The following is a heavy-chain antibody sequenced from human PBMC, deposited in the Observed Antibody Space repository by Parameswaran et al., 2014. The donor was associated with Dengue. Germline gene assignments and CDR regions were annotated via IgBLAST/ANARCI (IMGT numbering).Heavy chain of an antibody. D-gene: IGHD5-12*01. V-gene: IGHV1-2*02. Sequence: WVRQAPGQGLEWMGWINPNSGGTNYAQKFQGRVTMTRDTSISTAYMELSRLRSDDTAVYYCARALSPNSSGYDYWGYYYYMDVWGKGTTVTVSS. CDR3: ARALSPNSSGYDYWGYYYYMDV. J-gene: IGHJ6*03. CDR2: INPNSGGT.